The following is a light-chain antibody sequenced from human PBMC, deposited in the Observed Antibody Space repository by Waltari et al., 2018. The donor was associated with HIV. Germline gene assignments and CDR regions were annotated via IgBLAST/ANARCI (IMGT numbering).Light chain of an antibody. CDR1: QTVTRW. Sequence: DVQMPQSPSSLSASVGDRVTITCPASQTVTRWLAWYQQKPGKAPRSLIYAASSLQSGVPSRFSGSGGGTNFTLTISSLQPEDFATYYCQQYNSHPITFGQGTRLDLK. V-gene: IGKV1D-16*01. J-gene: IGKJ5*01. CDR2: AAS. CDR3: QQYNSHPIT.